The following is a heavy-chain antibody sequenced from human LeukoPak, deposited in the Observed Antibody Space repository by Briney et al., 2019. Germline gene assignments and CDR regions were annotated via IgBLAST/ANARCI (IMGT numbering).Heavy chain of an antibody. V-gene: IGHV4-34*01. CDR2: INHSGST. CDR1: GGSFNGYY. J-gene: IGHJ1*01. D-gene: IGHD6-13*01. Sequence: PSETLSLTCAVYGGSFNGYYWSWIRQPPGKGLEWIGEINHSGSTNYNPSLKSRVTISVDTSKNQFSLKLSSVTAADTAVYYCARGVRTYSSSWYLSEYFQHWGQGTLVTVSS. CDR3: ARGVRTYSSSWYLSEYFQH.